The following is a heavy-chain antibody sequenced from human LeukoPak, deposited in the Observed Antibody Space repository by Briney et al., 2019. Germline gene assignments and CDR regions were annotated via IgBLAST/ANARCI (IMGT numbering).Heavy chain of an antibody. D-gene: IGHD3-10*01. CDR1: GGSISSYY. J-gene: IGHJ4*02. V-gene: IGHV4-59*01. CDR3: ARGTMTRGVIQDY. CDR2: IYYSGST. Sequence: SETLSLTCTVSGGSISSYYWSWIRQPPGKGLEWIGYIYYSGSTNYNPSLKSRVTISVDTSKNQFSLKLSSVTAADTAVYYCARGTMTRGVIQDYWGQGTLVTASS.